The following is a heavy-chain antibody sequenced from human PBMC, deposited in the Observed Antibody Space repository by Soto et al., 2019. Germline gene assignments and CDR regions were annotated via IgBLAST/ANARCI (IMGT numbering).Heavy chain of an antibody. CDR3: ATLHYYDSSNYFDY. V-gene: IGHV4-59*01. CDR1: GGSISSYY. J-gene: IGHJ4*02. D-gene: IGHD3-22*01. Sequence: PSETLSLTCTVSGGSISSYYWSWIRQPPGKGLEWIGYIYYSGSTNYNPSLKSRVTISVDTSKNQFSLKLSSVTAADTAVYYCATLHYYDSSNYFDYWRQGTLVTVSS. CDR2: IYYSGST.